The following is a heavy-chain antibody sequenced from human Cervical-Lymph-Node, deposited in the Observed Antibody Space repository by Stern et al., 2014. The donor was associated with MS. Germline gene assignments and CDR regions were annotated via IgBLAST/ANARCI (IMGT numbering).Heavy chain of an antibody. J-gene: IGHJ3*01. V-gene: IGHV4-59*01. CDR2: VHYTGAT. Sequence: QVQLQESGPGQVRPSETLSLTCSVSDDSIGTNYWSWIRQPPGKGLEWIGYVHYTGATTYNPSLKSRVTMSLDTSEKQFSLNLKSVTAADTAVYYCARDSKSFDGFDVWGQGTMVTVS. D-gene: IGHD5-24*01. CDR3: ARDSKSFDGFDV. CDR1: DDSIGTNY.